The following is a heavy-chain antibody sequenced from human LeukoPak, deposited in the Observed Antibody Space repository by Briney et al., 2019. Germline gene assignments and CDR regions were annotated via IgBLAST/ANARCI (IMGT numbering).Heavy chain of an antibody. CDR2: ISSSGDST. Sequence: GGSLRLSCAASEFTFSSYGMSWVRQAPGKGLEWVSAISSSGDSTYYADSVKGRFTISRDNSKNTLYLQMNSLRAEDTAVYYCAKSFYYYYYMDVWGKGTTVTISS. CDR1: EFTFSSYG. V-gene: IGHV3-23*01. J-gene: IGHJ6*03. CDR3: AKSFYYYYYMDV.